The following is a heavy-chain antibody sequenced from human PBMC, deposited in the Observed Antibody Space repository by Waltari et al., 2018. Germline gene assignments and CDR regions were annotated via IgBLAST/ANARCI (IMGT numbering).Heavy chain of an antibody. Sequence: QVQLQQWGAGLLKPSETLSIPCAVYGGSFSCYYSTWIRQPPGKGLAWIGEINHSGSTNYNPSRKSRVTISVDTSKNQFSLKLSSVTAADTAVYYCARGHSSGWYGYWGQGTLVTVSS. V-gene: IGHV4-34*01. CDR3: ARGHSSGWYGY. D-gene: IGHD6-19*01. CDR2: INHSGST. CDR1: GGSFSCYY. J-gene: IGHJ4*02.